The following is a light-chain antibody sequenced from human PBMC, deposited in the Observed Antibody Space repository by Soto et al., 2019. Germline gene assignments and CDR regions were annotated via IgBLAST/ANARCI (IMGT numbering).Light chain of an antibody. V-gene: IGKV1-5*01. Sequence: DIQMTQSPSTLSASVGDRVTITFRASQSISSWLSWYQQKPVKAPKLLIYDASSLESGVPSRFSGSGSGTEFTLAISSLQPDDFATYYCQQYNSYSRTFGQGTKV. CDR1: QSISSW. CDR3: QQYNSYSRT. CDR2: DAS. J-gene: IGKJ1*01.